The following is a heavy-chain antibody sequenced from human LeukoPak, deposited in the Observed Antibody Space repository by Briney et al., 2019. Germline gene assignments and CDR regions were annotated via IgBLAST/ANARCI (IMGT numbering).Heavy chain of an antibody. V-gene: IGHV4-59*12. D-gene: IGHD2-15*01. Sequence: SETLSPTCTVSGGSISSYYWSWIRQPPGKGLEWIGYIYYSGSTNYNPSLKSRVTISVDRSKNQFSLKLSSVTAADTAVYYCARVLQDYFDYWGQGTLVTVSS. CDR2: IYYSGST. CDR1: GGSISSYY. J-gene: IGHJ4*02. CDR3: ARVLQDYFDY.